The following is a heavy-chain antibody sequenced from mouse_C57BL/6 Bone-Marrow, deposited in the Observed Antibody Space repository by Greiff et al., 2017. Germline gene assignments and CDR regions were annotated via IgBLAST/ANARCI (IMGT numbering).Heavy chain of an antibody. CDR3: TRARIPYWDY. CDR1: GFTFSSYA. CDR2: ISSGGDYI. D-gene: IGHD3-3*01. V-gene: IGHV5-9-1*02. J-gene: IGHJ4*01. Sequence: EVKVVESGEGLVKPGGSLKLSCAASGFTFSSYAMSWVRQTPEKRLEWVAYISSGGDYIYYADPVKGRFTISRDNARNTLYLQMSSLKAEDTAMYYCTRARIPYWDYWGQGTSVTVSS.